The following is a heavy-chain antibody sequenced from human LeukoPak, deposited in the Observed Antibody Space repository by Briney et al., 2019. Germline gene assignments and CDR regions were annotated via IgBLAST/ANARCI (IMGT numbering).Heavy chain of an antibody. CDR1: GFTFSSYA. V-gene: IGHV3-23*01. D-gene: IGHD1-26*01. CDR3: AQAEAAGELLSLYYYYGMDV. CDR2: ICGGGGST. Sequence: GGFLRLSCAASGFTFSSYAMSWVRQAPGKGLEWVAAICGGGGSTYYADSVKGRFTISRDNSKNTLYLQMNSLRAEDTAVYYCAQAEAAGELLSLYYYYGMDVWGHGTTVTASS. J-gene: IGHJ6*02.